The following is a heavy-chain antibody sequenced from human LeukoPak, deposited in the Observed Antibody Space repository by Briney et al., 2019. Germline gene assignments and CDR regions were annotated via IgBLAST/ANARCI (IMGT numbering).Heavy chain of an antibody. CDR2: IVPILGIA. CDR3: AREAAAPSFVY. J-gene: IGHJ4*02. Sequence: SVKVSCKASGGTFSSYAISWVRQAPGQGLEWMGRIVPILGIANYAQKFRGRVTITADKSTSTAYMELSSLRSEDTAVYYCAREAAAPSFVYWGQGTLVTVSS. CDR1: GGTFSSYA. V-gene: IGHV1-69*04. D-gene: IGHD6-13*01.